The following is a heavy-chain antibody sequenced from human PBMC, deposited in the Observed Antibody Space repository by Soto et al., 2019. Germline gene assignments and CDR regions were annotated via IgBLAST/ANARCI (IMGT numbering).Heavy chain of an antibody. D-gene: IGHD4-17*01. CDR1: GGCIGYYY. CDR3: ARERGVTTNDAFDV. V-gene: IGHV4-59*01. J-gene: IGHJ3*01. CDR2: IYYSGST. Sequence: QVQLQESGPGLVKPSETLSLTCTVSGGCIGYYYWTWIRQPPGKGLEWIGFIYYSGSTNYNPSLKSRVTLSVDTSKNQFSLTLTSVTAADTAAYYCARERGVTTNDAFDVWGRGAMVTVSS.